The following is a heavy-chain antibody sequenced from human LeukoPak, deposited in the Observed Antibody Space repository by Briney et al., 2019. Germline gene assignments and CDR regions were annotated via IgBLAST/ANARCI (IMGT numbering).Heavy chain of an antibody. V-gene: IGHV3-53*01. Sequence: GGTLRLSCAASGFTFSSYGMSWVRQAPGKGLEWVSVIYSGGSTYYADSVKGRFIISRDNSKNTLYLQMNSLRAEDTAVYYCARDVRDTADDFWGQGILVTVSS. J-gene: IGHJ4*02. CDR2: IYSGGST. CDR1: GFTFSSYG. D-gene: IGHD5-18*01. CDR3: ARDVRDTADDF.